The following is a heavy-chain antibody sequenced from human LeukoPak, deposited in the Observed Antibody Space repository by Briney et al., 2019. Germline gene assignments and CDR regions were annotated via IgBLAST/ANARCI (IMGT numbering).Heavy chain of an antibody. Sequence: GESLKISCKGSGYSFTTYWIGWARQMPGKGLEWMGIIYPGDSDTRYSPSFQGQVTISADKSISTAYLQWSSLKASDTAMYYCARQNVEIATTHSYYFDYWGQGTLVTVSS. J-gene: IGHJ4*02. V-gene: IGHV5-51*01. CDR2: IYPGDSDT. D-gene: IGHD5-24*01. CDR3: ARQNVEIATTHSYYFDY. CDR1: GYSFTTYW.